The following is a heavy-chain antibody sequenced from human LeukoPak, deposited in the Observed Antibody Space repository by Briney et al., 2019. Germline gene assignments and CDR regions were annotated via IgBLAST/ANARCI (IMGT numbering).Heavy chain of an antibody. J-gene: IGHJ3*02. CDR1: GGTFSSYA. D-gene: IGHD2-15*01. V-gene: IGHV1-69*13. CDR3: AREGSVSDAFDI. CDR2: IIPLLGTA. Sequence: ASVKVSCKASGGTFSSYAVSWVRQAPGQGLEWMGGIIPLLGTANYAQNFQGRVTITADESTSTAYMELSSLRAEDTAVYYCAREGSVSDAFDIWGQGTMVTVSS.